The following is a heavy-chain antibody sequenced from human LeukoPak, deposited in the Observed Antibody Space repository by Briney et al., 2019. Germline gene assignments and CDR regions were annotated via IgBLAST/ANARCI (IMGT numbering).Heavy chain of an antibody. CDR2: IRSKGNKYAT. V-gene: IGHV3-73*01. CDR3: IHYGSGSYSTDY. D-gene: IGHD3-10*01. Sequence: QPGGSLRLSCATSGFTFSGADMHWVRQVSGKGLEWVGRIRSKGNKYATEYAASVKGRFTISRDDSKNTAYLQMNSLKTGDTAVYYCIHYGSGSYSTDYWGQGTQVTVSS. J-gene: IGHJ4*02. CDR1: GFTFSGAD.